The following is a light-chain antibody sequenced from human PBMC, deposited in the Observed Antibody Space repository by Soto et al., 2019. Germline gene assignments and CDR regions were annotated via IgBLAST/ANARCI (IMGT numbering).Light chain of an antibody. CDR2: DAS. Sequence: EIVLTQSPATLSLSPGERATLSCRASQSVSTYLAWYQQKPGQAPRLLIYDASNRATGIPARFSGSGSGTDFTLTISSLEPEDVAVYYCQQYGRSWTFGQGTKVEIK. V-gene: IGKV3-11*01. J-gene: IGKJ1*01. CDR3: QQYGRSWT. CDR1: QSVSTY.